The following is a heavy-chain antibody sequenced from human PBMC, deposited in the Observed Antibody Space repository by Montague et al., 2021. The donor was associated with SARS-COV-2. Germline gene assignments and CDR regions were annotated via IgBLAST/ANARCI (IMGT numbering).Heavy chain of an antibody. CDR2: ISGSGGST. CDR1: GFTFSSYA. Sequence: SLRLSCAASGFTFSSYAMSWVRQAPGKGLEWASAISGSGGSTYYADSVKGRFTISRDNSKNTLYLQMNSLRAEGTAVYYCAKRIMVTEHIWGQGTMVTVSS. V-gene: IGHV3-23*01. CDR3: AKRIMVTEHI. D-gene: IGHD3-16*01. J-gene: IGHJ3*02.